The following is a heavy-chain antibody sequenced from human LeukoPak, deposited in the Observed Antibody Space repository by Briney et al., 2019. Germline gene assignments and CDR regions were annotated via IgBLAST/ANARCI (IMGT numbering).Heavy chain of an antibody. CDR1: GVTFSSYG. V-gene: IGHV3-30*02. CDR3: ARVPVEHYDILTGPYWYFDL. J-gene: IGHJ2*01. D-gene: IGHD3-9*01. Sequence: QPGGSLRLSCAASGVTFSSYGMHWDRQAPGKGLEWVAFIRYDGSNKYYADSVKGRFTISRDKSKNTLYLQMNSLRAEDTAVYYCARVPVEHYDILTGPYWYFDLWGRGTLVTVSS. CDR2: IRYDGSNK.